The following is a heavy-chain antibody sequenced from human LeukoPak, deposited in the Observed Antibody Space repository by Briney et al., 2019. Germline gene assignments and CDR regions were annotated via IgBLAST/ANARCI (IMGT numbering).Heavy chain of an antibody. CDR2: INRSGST. CDR3: AGGEVVTALDY. J-gene: IGHJ4*02. V-gene: IGHV4-34*08. D-gene: IGHD2-21*02. Sequence: SETLSLTCAVYGGTFSGYYWSWIRQPPGKGLEWIGEINRSGSTNYNPSLKSRVTISVDTSKNQFSLKLSSVTAADTAVYYCAGGEVVTALDYWGQGTLVTVSS. CDR1: GGTFSGYY.